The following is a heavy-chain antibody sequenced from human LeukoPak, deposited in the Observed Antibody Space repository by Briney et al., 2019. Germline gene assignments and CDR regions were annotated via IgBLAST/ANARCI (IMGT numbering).Heavy chain of an antibody. V-gene: IGHV3-9*01. D-gene: IGHD6-19*01. CDR3: AKGGGGWYREFDY. Sequence: GESLRLSCAASGFTFDDYAMHWVRQAPRKGLEWVSGISWNSNSIGYADSVKGRFTISRDNAKNSLYLQMNSLRAEDTALYYCAKGGGGWYREFDYWGQGTLVTVSS. CDR1: GFTFDDYA. J-gene: IGHJ4*02. CDR2: ISWNSNSI.